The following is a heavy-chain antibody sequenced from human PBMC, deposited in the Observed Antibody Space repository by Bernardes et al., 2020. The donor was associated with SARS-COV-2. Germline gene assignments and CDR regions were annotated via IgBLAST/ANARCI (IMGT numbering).Heavy chain of an antibody. CDR2: IWFDGSQK. CDR3: AKVLDYDSSGPLDS. Sequence: GGSLRLSRAASGFSFSTYDMHWVRQAPGKGLEWVAFIWFDGSQKHYADSVKGRFTVTRDGSKNTLYLHMTSLRAEDTAVYYCAKVLDYDSSGPLDSWGQGTLVTVSS. D-gene: IGHD3-22*01. CDR1: GFSFSTYD. V-gene: IGHV3-30*02. J-gene: IGHJ4*02.